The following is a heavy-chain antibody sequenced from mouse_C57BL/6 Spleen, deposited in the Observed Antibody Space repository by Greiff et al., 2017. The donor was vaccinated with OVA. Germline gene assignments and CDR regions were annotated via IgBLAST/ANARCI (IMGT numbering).Heavy chain of an antibody. D-gene: IGHD1-1*01. CDR3: ARKAGGVVGDYFDY. J-gene: IGHJ2*01. CDR1: GFSLTSYG. V-gene: IGHV2-2*01. Sequence: VQLVESGPGLVQPSQSLSITCTVSGFSLTSYGVHWVRQSPGKGLEWLGVIWSGGSTDYNAAFISRLSISKDNSKSQVFFKMNSLQADDTAIYYCARKAGGVVGDYFDYWGQGTTLTVSS. CDR2: IWSGGST.